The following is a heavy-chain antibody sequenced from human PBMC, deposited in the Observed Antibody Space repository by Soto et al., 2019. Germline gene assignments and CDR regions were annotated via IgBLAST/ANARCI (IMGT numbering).Heavy chain of an antibody. CDR3: ARAGYDSSGYYFYAMDV. D-gene: IGHD3-22*01. V-gene: IGHV3-13*05. Sequence: EEQLVESGGGLVQPGGSLRLSCVASGFILSGYDMHWVRQATGEGLEWVSAIGTAGDPYYSGSVKGRFTISRGNAENSVYLQMISLRAGGTAVYYCARAGYDSSGYYFYAMDVWGPGTKVTVSS. CDR1: GFILSGYD. CDR2: IGTAGDP. J-gene: IGHJ6*02.